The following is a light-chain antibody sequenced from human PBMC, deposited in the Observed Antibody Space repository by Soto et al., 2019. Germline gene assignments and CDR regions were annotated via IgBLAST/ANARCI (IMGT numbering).Light chain of an antibody. J-gene: IGLJ3*02. V-gene: IGLV2-23*01. CDR1: SSNIGSRY. CDR2: EGS. Sequence: QSVLTQPPSASGTPGQSLTISCSGSSSNIGSRYVYWYQHLPGTAPKLMIYEGSKRPSGVSNRFSGSKSGNTASLTISGLQAEDEADYYCCSYADSSTWVFGGGTQLTVL. CDR3: CSYADSSTWV.